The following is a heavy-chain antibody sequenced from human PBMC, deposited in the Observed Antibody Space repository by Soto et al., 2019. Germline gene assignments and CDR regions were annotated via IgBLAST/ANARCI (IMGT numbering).Heavy chain of an antibody. D-gene: IGHD2-2*01. CDR2: IKQDGSEK. CDR3: AIDKSLGKPAAKFDY. Sequence: EVQLVESGGGLVQPGGSLRLSCAASGFTFSSYWMTWVRQAPGKGLEWVANIKQDGSEKYYVDSVEGRFTITRYNAXXSLYLQMDSLRAEDTAVYYCAIDKSLGKPAAKFDYWGQGTLVTVSS. V-gene: IGHV3-7*01. J-gene: IGHJ4*02. CDR1: GFTFSSYW.